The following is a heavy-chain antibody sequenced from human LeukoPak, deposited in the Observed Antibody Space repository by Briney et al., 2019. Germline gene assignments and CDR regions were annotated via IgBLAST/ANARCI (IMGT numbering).Heavy chain of an antibody. CDR1: GFTFSGYY. CDR2: ISSSGSTI. V-gene: IGHV3-11*01. CDR3: ARGPSYCSSTSCYTGDYYFDY. J-gene: IGHJ4*02. Sequence: GGSLRLSCAASGFTFSGYYMSWIRQAPGKGLEWVSYISSSGSTIYYADSVKGRFTISRDNAKNSLYLQMNNLRAEDTAVYYCARGPSYCSSTSCYTGDYYFDYWGQGTLVTVSS. D-gene: IGHD2-2*02.